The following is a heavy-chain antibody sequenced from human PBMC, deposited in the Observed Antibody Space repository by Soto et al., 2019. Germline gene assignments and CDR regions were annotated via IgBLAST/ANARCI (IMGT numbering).Heavy chain of an antibody. J-gene: IGHJ6*02. D-gene: IGHD1-7*01. CDR2: IVVGSGNT. CDR3: AADQLELLDYYGMDV. Sequence: SVKVSCKASGFTFTSSAVQWVRQARGQRLEWIGWIVVGSGNTNYAQKLQERVTITRDMSTSTAYMELSSLRSEDTAVYYCAADQLELLDYYGMDVWGQGTTVTVSS. CDR1: GFTFTSSA. V-gene: IGHV1-58*01.